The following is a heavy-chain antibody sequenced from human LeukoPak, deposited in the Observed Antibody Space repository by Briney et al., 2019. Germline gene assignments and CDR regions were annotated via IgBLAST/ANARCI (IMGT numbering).Heavy chain of an antibody. CDR3: ARVRYQTADY. Sequence: GGSLRLSCTASGFTFSTYGMHWVRQAPGKGLEWVAFISNDGSNKYYVDSVKGRFTISRDNSRNTMYVQMNSLRAEDTAVYYCARVRYQTADYWGQGTLVTVSS. CDR2: ISNDGSNK. J-gene: IGHJ4*02. D-gene: IGHD3-16*02. V-gene: IGHV3-30-3*01. CDR1: GFTFSTYG.